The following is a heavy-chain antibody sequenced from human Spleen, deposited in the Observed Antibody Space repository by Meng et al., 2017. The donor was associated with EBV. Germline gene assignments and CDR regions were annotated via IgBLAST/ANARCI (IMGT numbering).Heavy chain of an antibody. CDR3: VRDRPYWT. D-gene: IGHD2-15*01. CDR1: GFTFSSYT. V-gene: IGHV3/OR16-13*01. CDR2: INSDGSST. Sequence: EVQMVESGGGLVKRGGSLRLSCAGSGFTFSSYTMHWVRQAPGKGLVWVSRINSDGSSTSYADSMTGQFTISRDNAKNTLYLQMNSLRVEDTAVYYCVRDRPYWTWGRGTLVTVSS. J-gene: IGHJ5*02.